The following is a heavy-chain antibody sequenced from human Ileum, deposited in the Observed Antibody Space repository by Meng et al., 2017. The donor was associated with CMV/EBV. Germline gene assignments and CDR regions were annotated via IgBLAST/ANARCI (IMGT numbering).Heavy chain of an antibody. CDR1: GFTFDDYA. Sequence: GGSLRLSCAASGFTFDDYAMHWVRQAPGKGLEWVSGISWNSGSIGYADSVKGRFTISRDNAKNSLYLQMNSLRAEDTALYYCAKDLRFGEIMDWYFDLWGRGTLVTVSS. V-gene: IGHV3-9*01. D-gene: IGHD3-10*01. CDR3: AKDLRFGEIMDWYFDL. CDR2: ISWNSGSI. J-gene: IGHJ2*01.